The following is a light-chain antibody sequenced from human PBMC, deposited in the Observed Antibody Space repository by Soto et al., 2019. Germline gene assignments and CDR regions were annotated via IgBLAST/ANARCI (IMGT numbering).Light chain of an antibody. CDR3: QQTYNMPFT. CDR2: AAS. CDR1: QSISRY. Sequence: DIQMTQSPSNLSASEGDRVTITCRASQSISRYLNWYQQKPGKAPKLLIYAASSLQGGVSSRFSGNESGTDFTLTISSLQPEDSATYYCQQTYNMPFTFGPGTKVDIK. J-gene: IGKJ3*01. V-gene: IGKV1-39*01.